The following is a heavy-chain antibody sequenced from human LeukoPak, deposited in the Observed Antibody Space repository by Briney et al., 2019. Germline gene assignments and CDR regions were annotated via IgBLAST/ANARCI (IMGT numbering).Heavy chain of an antibody. V-gene: IGHV4-34*01. J-gene: IGHJ4*02. CDR2: INHSGST. D-gene: IGHD3-22*01. CDR1: GFTFSSYE. CDR3: ARGRWGYYYDSSGYYRALYYFDY. Sequence: GSLRLSCAASGFTFSSYEMNWVRQPPGKGLEWIGEINHSGSTNYNPSLKSRVTISVDTSKNQFSLKLSSVTAADTAVYYCARGRWGYYYDSSGYYRALYYFDYWGQGTLVTVSS.